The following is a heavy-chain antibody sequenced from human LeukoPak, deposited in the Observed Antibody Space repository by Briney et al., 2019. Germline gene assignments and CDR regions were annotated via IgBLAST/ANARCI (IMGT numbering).Heavy chain of an antibody. J-gene: IGHJ5*02. CDR1: GFTFSSYS. D-gene: IGHD3-10*01. Sequence: PGESLRLSCAASGFTFSSYSMNWVRQAPGKGLEGVSYLSSASNTIYYADSVKGRFTISRHNAKNSLHLQMNSLRAEDTAMYYCARDGWFGDYNWFDPWGQGTLVTVSS. V-gene: IGHV3-48*01. CDR3: ARDGWFGDYNWFDP. CDR2: LSSASNTI.